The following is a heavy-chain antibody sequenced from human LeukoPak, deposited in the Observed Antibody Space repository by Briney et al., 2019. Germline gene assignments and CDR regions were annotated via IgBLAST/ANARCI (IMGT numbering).Heavy chain of an antibody. Sequence: PGGSLRLSCSASGFTFSSYAMHWVRQAPGKGLEYVSAISSNGGSTYYADSVKGRFTISRDNSKNTLYLQMSSLRAEDTAVYYCVKDPAIGIVVVPAAHRYGMDVWGKGTTVTVSS. V-gene: IGHV3-64D*06. CDR2: ISSNGGST. J-gene: IGHJ6*04. D-gene: IGHD2-2*01. CDR1: GFTFSSYA. CDR3: VKDPAIGIVVVPAAHRYGMDV.